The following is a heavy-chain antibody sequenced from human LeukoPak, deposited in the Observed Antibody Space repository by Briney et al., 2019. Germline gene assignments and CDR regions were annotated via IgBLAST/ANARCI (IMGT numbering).Heavy chain of an antibody. CDR1: GFIFNDFW. V-gene: IGHV3-7*01. D-gene: IGHD6-13*01. Sequence: GGSLRLSCTASGFIFNDFWMSWVRQAPGEGLEWVANIRQDGGAKNYVDSVKGRFTISRDNAKKSLYLQMNSLRAEDTAVYYCAPPPIAATGYWGQGTLVTVSS. CDR3: APPPIAATGY. J-gene: IGHJ4*02. CDR2: IRQDGGAK.